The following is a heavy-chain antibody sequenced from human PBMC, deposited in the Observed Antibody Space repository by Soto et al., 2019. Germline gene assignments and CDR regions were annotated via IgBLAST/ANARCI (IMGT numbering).Heavy chain of an antibody. CDR1: GYTFTSYG. Sequence: QVQLVQSGAEVKKPGASVKVSCKASGYTFTSYGISWVRHAPGQGLEWMGWISAYNGNTNYAQKLQGRVTMTTDTSTSTAYMELRSLRSDDTAVYYCARQVWFGELLPYYYYYYMDVWGKGTTVTVSS. V-gene: IGHV1-18*01. D-gene: IGHD3-10*01. CDR3: ARQVWFGELLPYYYYYYMDV. CDR2: ISAYNGNT. J-gene: IGHJ6*03.